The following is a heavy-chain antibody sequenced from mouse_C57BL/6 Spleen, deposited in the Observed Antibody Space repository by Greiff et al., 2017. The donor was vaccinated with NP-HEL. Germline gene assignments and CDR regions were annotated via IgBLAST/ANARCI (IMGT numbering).Heavy chain of an antibody. CDR2: INPNNGGT. Sequence: EVQLQQSGPELVKPGASVKISCKASGYTFTDYYMNWVKQSHGKSLEWIGDINPNNGGTSYNQKFKGKATLTVDKSSSTAYMELRSLTSEDSAVYYCARGGKPRGDYWGQGTTLTVSS. CDR3: ARGGKPRGDY. V-gene: IGHV1-26*01. CDR1: GYTFTDYY. J-gene: IGHJ2*01.